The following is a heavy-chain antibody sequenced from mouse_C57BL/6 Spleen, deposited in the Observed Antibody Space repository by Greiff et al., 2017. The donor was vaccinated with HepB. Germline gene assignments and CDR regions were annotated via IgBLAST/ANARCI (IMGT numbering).Heavy chain of an antibody. D-gene: IGHD1-1*01. CDR3: AGAGGSSYDWYFDV. V-gene: IGHV1-52*01. J-gene: IGHJ1*03. Sequence: QVQLKQPGAELVRPGSSVKLSCKASGYTFTSYWMHWVKQRPIQGLEWIGNIDPSDSETHYNQKFKDKATLTVDKSSSTAYMQLSSLTSEDSAVYYCAGAGGSSYDWYFDVWGTGTTVTVSS. CDR2: IDPSDSET. CDR1: GYTFTSYW.